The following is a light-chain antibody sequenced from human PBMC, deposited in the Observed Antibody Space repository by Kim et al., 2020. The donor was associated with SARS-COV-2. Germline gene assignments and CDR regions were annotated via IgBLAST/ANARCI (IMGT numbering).Light chain of an antibody. CDR2: AAS. V-gene: IGKV1-39*01. CDR1: QSISSY. CDR3: KQSYSTPPWT. J-gene: IGKJ1*01. Sequence: DIQMTQSPSSLSASVGDRVTITCRASQSISSYLNWYQQKPGKAPKLLIYAASSLQSGVPSRFSGSGSGTDFTLTISSLQPEDFATYYCKQSYSTPPWTFGQGTKVDIK.